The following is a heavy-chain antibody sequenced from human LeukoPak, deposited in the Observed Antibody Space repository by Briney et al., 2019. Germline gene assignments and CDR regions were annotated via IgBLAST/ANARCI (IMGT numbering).Heavy chain of an antibody. J-gene: IGHJ6*03. CDR2: INPNSGGT. CDR1: GYTFTGYY. Sequence: SVTVSCKASGYTFTGYYMHWVRQAPGQGLAWMGWINPNSGGTNYAQKFQGRVTMTRDTYISTAYMELSRLRSDDTAVYYCARRCSSTSCYRVYYMDVWGKGTTVTVSS. V-gene: IGHV1-2*02. CDR3: ARRCSSTSCYRVYYMDV. D-gene: IGHD2-2*01.